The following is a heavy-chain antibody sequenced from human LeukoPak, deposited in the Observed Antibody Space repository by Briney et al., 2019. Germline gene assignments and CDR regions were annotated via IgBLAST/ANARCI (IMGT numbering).Heavy chain of an antibody. CDR1: GGAFKNDA. J-gene: IGHJ4*02. CDR2: IIPIFGTA. Sequence: GASVKVSCKASGGAFKNDAFSWVRQAPGQGLEWMGGIIPIFGTANYAQKFQGRVTITADESTSTAYMELSSLRSEDTAVYYCARPAPYSGSYYAYWGQGTLVTVSS. CDR3: ARPAPYSGSYYAY. D-gene: IGHD1-26*01. V-gene: IGHV1-69*13.